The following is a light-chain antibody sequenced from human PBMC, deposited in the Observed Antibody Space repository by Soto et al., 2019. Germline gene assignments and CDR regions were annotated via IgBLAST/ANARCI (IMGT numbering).Light chain of an antibody. CDR1: QSVSSN. CDR2: GAS. CDR3: QHYNNWPRT. Sequence: EIVMTQSQATLSVSPGERATLSCRASQSVSSNLAWYQQKPGQAPRVLIYGASTRATGIPARFSGSGSGTEFTLTISSLQSEDFAVYYCQHYNNWPRTFGQGTKVEIK. J-gene: IGKJ1*01. V-gene: IGKV3-15*01.